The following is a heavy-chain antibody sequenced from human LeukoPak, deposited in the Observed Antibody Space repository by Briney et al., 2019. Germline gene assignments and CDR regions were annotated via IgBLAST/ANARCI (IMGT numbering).Heavy chain of an antibody. J-gene: IGHJ4*02. CDR1: GGSISSYY. V-gene: IGHV4-59*08. CDR2: IYYSGST. Sequence: PSETLSLTCTVSGGSISSYYWSWIRQPPGKGLEWIGYIYYSGSTNYNPSLKSRVTISVDTSKNQFSLKLSSVTAADTAVYYCARHTGPYGLGGLWGQGTLVTVSS. CDR3: ARHTGPYGLGGL. D-gene: IGHD3-10*01.